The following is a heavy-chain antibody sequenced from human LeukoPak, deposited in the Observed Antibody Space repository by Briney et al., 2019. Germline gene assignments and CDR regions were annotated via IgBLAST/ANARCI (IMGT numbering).Heavy chain of an antibody. CDR3: ARDQRGRYSSGSYRS. D-gene: IGHD6-19*01. J-gene: IGHJ5*02. CDR2: ISTYNGNT. V-gene: IGHV1-18*04. Sequence: ASVKVSCKASGYAFTSYGISWVRQAPGQGRDWMGWISTYNGNTNYAQKLQGRVTMTTDTSTSTAYMELRSLRSDHTAVYYCARDQRGRYSSGSYRSWGQGTLVTVSS. CDR1: GYAFTSYG.